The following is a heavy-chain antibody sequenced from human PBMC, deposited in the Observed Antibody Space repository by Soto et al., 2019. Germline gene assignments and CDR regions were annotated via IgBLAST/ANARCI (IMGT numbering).Heavy chain of an antibody. V-gene: IGHV3-23*01. CDR2: MGGANGDT. CDR3: AKDGVDHNSVWDPFDI. D-gene: IGHD2-15*01. CDR1: GFIFSDYA. Sequence: GGSLRLSCAASGFIFSDYAMSWVRQAPGKGLEWVAGMGGANGDTYYAESVRGRFAIFRDNSKSTLFLQLNSLRAEDTAVYFCAKDGVDHNSVWDPFDIWGQGTLVTVSS. J-gene: IGHJ3*02.